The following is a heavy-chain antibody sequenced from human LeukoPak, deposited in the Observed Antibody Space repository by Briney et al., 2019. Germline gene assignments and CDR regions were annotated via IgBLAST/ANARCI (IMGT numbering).Heavy chain of an antibody. J-gene: IGHJ6*03. D-gene: IGHD3-16*01. CDR1: GGSISSSSYY. CDR3: ARRFSRYYMDV. CDR2: IHHGGST. Sequence: PSETLSLTCTVSGGSISSSSYYWTWIRQSPGKGLEWIGEIHHGGSTNYKPALNSRLTMLLDSAKKQFSLRLTSVTAADTAVYYCARRFSRYYMDVWGKGTTVIVSS. V-gene: IGHV4-39*07.